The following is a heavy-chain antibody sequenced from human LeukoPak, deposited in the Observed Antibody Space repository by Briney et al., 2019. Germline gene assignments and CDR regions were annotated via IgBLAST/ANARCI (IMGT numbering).Heavy chain of an antibody. CDR3: AKDWEVGPAAMSPDEYFQH. D-gene: IGHD2-2*01. V-gene: IGHV3-23*01. CDR1: GFTFSSYA. J-gene: IGHJ1*01. CDR2: ISGSGGST. Sequence: GGSLRLSCAASGFTFSSYAMSWVRQAPGKGLEWVSAISGSGGSTYYADSVKGRFTISRDNSKNTLYLQMNSLRAEDTAVYYCAKDWEVGPAAMSPDEYFQHWGQGTLVTVPS.